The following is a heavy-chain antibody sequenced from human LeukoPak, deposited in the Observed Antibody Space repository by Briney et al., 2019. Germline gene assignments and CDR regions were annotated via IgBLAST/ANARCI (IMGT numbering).Heavy chain of an antibody. V-gene: IGHV3-7*01. CDR2: IKKDGSEK. CDR1: GFTISSYW. Sequence: GGTLRLSCTASGFTISSYWRSWVRQAPGKGLEWVGNIKKDGSEKYNVDSEKGRFNISRENDKNSLYMQMNRLRAEDTAVYDCARSITIFGVVTIRHAFDIWGQGTMVTVSS. J-gene: IGHJ3*02. CDR3: ARSITIFGVVTIRHAFDI. D-gene: IGHD3-3*01.